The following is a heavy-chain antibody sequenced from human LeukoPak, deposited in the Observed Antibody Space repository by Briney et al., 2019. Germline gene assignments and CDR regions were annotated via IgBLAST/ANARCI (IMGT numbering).Heavy chain of an antibody. V-gene: IGHV4-38-2*02. D-gene: IGHD6-19*01. Sequence: SETLSLTCTVSGYSFSNGYYWDWIRQPPGGGLGWLGIIYGSGSTSYNPSLKSRVTISVDTSKNQFSLKVNSVTAADTAVYYCARRHSSGWFYYWGQGTLVTVSS. CDR3: ARRHSSGWFYY. CDR1: GYSFSNGYY. CDR2: IYGSGST. J-gene: IGHJ4*02.